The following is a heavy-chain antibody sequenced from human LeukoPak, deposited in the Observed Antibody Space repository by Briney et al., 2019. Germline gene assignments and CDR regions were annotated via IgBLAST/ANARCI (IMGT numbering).Heavy chain of an antibody. V-gene: IGHV1-69*04. D-gene: IGHD1-26*01. CDR2: IIPILGIA. CDR3: ARDNSEEWELLPSSWFDP. CDR1: GGTFSSYA. J-gene: IGHJ5*02. Sequence: SVKVSCKASGGTFSSYAISWVRQAPGQGLEWMGRIIPILGIANYAQKFQGRVTITADKSTSTAYMELSSLRSEDTAVYYSARDNSEEWELLPSSWFDPWGQGTLVTVSS.